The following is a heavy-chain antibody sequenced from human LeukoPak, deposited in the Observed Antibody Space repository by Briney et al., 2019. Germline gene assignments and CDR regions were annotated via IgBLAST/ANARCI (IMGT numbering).Heavy chain of an antibody. J-gene: IGHJ4*02. CDR2: ISYDGSNK. V-gene: IGHV3-30*03. D-gene: IGHD1-26*01. CDR1: GFTFSSYG. Sequence: PGGSLRLSCAASGFTFSSYGMHWVRQAPGKGLEWVAVISYDGSNKYYADSVKGRFTISRDNSKNTLYLQMNSLRAEDTAVYYCARGTQFSGSFSHFDYWGQGTLVTVSS. CDR3: ARGTQFSGSFSHFDY.